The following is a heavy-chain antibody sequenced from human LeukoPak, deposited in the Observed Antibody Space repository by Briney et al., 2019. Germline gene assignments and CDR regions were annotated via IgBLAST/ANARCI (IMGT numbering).Heavy chain of an antibody. Sequence: PGGSLRLSCAASGFTFSNYWMSWVRQAPGKGLEWVSYISSRGSYTYYADSVKGRFTISRDNAKNSLYLQMNSLRAEDTAVYYCARIDAFDIWGQGTMVTVSS. V-gene: IGHV3-21*06. CDR1: GFTFSNYW. CDR2: ISSRGSYT. CDR3: ARIDAFDI. J-gene: IGHJ3*02.